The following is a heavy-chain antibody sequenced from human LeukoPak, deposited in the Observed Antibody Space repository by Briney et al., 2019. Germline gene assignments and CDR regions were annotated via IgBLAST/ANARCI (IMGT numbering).Heavy chain of an antibody. V-gene: IGHV4-4*02. J-gene: IGHJ4*02. CDR1: GDSISSNNW. CDR2: IYYTWST. CDR3: ARAANSEYFDY. Sequence: PSETLSLTCDVSGDSISSNNWWSWVRQPPGKGLEWIGEIYYTWSTKYNPSLKSRVTISLDKSKNRISLKLNSMTAADTALYYCARAANSEYFDYWGQGILVTVSS. D-gene: IGHD1-7*01.